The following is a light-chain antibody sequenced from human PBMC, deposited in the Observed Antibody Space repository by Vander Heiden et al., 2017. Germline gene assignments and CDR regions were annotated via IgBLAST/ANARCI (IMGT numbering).Light chain of an antibody. Sequence: DIVMTESPATLSVSPAESASLSCRASQSVNSNLDRHKHKPGQAPRLLMYGASTRAIGTPARFSGSGSGTEFALTSRRLQSVAFAVYYCQHNNNSPAITFGAGTKVEIK. V-gene: IGKV3-15*01. CDR3: QHNNNSPAIT. CDR1: QSVNSN. CDR2: GAS. J-gene: IGKJ4*01.